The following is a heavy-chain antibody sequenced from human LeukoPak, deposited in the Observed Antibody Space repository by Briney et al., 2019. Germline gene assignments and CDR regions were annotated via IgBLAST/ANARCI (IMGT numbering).Heavy chain of an antibody. CDR1: GFTFSSYS. Sequence: GGSLRLSCAASGFTFSSYSMNWVRQAPGKGLEWVSYISSSSSTIYYADSVKGRFTISRDNAKNSLYLQMNSLRAEDTAVYYCARDRITIFGVVIVDNWFDPWGQGTLVTVSS. CDR2: ISSSSSTI. CDR3: ARDRITIFGVVIVDNWFDP. J-gene: IGHJ5*02. V-gene: IGHV3-48*01. D-gene: IGHD3-3*01.